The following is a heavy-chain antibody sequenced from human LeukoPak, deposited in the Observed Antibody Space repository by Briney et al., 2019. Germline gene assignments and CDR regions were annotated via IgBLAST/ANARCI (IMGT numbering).Heavy chain of an antibody. V-gene: IGHV3-30*02. CDR2: IRYDGGNK. D-gene: IGHD5-12*01. CDR1: GFTFSNYG. Sequence: GGSLRLSCAASGFTFSNYGMHWVRQAPSKGLQWVAFIRYDGGNKYYADSVKGRFTISRDNSKNTLYLQMNSLRAEDTAVYYCAKDLLDIVAPGDYWGQGTLVTVSS. CDR3: AKDLLDIVAPGDY. J-gene: IGHJ4*02.